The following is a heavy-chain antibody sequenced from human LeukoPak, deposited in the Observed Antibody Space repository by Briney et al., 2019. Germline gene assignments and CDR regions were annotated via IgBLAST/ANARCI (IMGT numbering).Heavy chain of an antibody. CDR2: ITISNTYI. V-gene: IGHV3-21*01. D-gene: IGHD2-21*02. CDR1: GFPFSPYT. Sequence: KSGGSLRLSCAASGFPFSPYTMSWVRQAPGKGLEWVSSITISNTYIYYADSVKGRFTISRDNAKNSLYLQMNSLRAEDTAVYYCARDCGGDCYFDYWGQGTLVTVSS. J-gene: IGHJ4*02. CDR3: ARDCGGDCYFDY.